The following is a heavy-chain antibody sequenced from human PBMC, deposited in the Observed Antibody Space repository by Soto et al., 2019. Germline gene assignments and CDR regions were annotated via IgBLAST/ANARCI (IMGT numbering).Heavy chain of an antibody. CDR2: ISRSSSYT. J-gene: IGHJ4*02. CDR1: GFTFSDYY. D-gene: IGHD1-26*01. Sequence: QVQLVESGGGLVKPGGSLRLSCAASGFTFSDYYMSWIRQAPGKGLEWVSYISRSSSYTNYADSVNGRFTISRDNAKNSLYLQMNSLRADDTAVYYCAGGRGSYLPDYWGQGTLVTVSS. V-gene: IGHV3-11*05. CDR3: AGGRGSYLPDY.